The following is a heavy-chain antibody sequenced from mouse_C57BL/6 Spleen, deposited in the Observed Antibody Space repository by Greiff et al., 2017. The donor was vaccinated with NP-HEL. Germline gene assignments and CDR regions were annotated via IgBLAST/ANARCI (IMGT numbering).Heavy chain of an antibody. CDR2: INPNNGGT. CDR3: ARYGVVDSSGLFDY. D-gene: IGHD3-2*02. Sequence: EVQLQQSGPELVKPGASVKIPCKASGYTFTDYNMDWVKQSHGKSLEWIGDINPNNGGTIYNQKFKGKATLTVDKSSSTAYMELRSLTSEDTAVYYCARYGVVDSSGLFDYWGQGTTLTVSS. CDR1: GYTFTDYN. J-gene: IGHJ2*01. V-gene: IGHV1-18*01.